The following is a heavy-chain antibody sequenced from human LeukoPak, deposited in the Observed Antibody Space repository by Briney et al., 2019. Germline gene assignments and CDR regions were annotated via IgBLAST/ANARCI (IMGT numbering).Heavy chain of an antibody. Sequence: ASVKVSCKASGSTFTGHYMHWVRQAPGQGLEWMGWINPNSGGTNHAQKFQGRVSMTRDTSISTAYMELSRLRSDDTAVYYCAQSSGWDSLKYWGQGTLVTVSS. CDR2: INPNSGGT. J-gene: IGHJ4*02. CDR3: AQSSGWDSLKY. D-gene: IGHD6-19*01. V-gene: IGHV1-2*02. CDR1: GSTFTGHY.